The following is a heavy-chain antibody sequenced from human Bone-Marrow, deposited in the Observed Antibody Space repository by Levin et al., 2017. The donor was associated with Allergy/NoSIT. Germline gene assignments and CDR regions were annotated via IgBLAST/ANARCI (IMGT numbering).Heavy chain of an antibody. D-gene: IGHD3-22*01. CDR1: GGSISSSTYY. J-gene: IGHJ4*02. CDR3: ARDVIRDDSGYTYYFDY. V-gene: IGHV4-39*07. CDR2: IYYSGST. Sequence: SETLSLTCTVSGGSISSSTYYWGWIRQPPGKGLEWIGSIYYSGSTYYNPSLKSRVTISFATSKNQFSLQLTSVTAADTAVYYCARDVIRDDSGYTYYFDYWGQGTPVTVSS.